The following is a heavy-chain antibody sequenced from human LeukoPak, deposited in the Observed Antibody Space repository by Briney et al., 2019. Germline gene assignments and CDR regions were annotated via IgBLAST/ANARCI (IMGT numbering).Heavy chain of an antibody. J-gene: IGHJ4*02. CDR1: GFTFSSYG. D-gene: IGHD3-22*01. Sequence: PGGSLRLSCAASGFTFSSYGMHWVRQAPGKGLEWVAVISYDGSNKCYADSVKGRFTISRDNSKNTLYLQMNSLRAEDTAVYYCAKEGGYDDSSGYYYVNFFDYWGQGTLVTVSS. CDR2: ISYDGSNK. V-gene: IGHV3-30*18. CDR3: AKEGGYDDSSGYYYVNFFDY.